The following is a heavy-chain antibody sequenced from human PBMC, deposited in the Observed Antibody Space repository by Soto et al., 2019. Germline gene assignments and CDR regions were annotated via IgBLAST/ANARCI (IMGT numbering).Heavy chain of an antibody. CDR1: GFTFSSYA. V-gene: IGHV3-64D*06. CDR3: VKDRYVDY. Sequence: PAGSLRLSCSFYGFTFSSYAMHWVRQAPGKGLEYIASISSEGATTYYADSVKGRFIISRDNSKNTLYLQMSSLRAEDTAVYYCVKDRYVDYWGQGILVTVS. J-gene: IGHJ4*02. CDR2: ISSEGATT.